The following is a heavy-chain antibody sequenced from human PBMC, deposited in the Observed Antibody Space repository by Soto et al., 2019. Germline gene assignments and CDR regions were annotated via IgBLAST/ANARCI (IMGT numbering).Heavy chain of an antibody. V-gene: IGHV3-30*18. J-gene: IGHJ4*02. Sequence: QVQLVESGGGVVQPGRSLRLSCAASGFTFSSYGMHWVRQAPGKGLEWVAVISYDGSNKYYAYSVKGRFTISRDNSKNAFYLQMNSLRAEDTAVYYGAKGDPLFDYWGQGTLVTVSS. CDR1: GFTFSSYG. CDR3: AKGDPLFDY. CDR2: ISYDGSNK.